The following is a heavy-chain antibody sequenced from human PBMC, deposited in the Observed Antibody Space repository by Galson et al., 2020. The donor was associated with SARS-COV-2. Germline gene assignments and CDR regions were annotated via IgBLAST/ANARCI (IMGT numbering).Heavy chain of an antibody. J-gene: IGHJ4*02. Sequence: GGSLSPSCAASGFTLISYALNWLRQPPGKGLEWVPRIRVSVSATYYAGSVKGRFTISRDNSQNTLYLQMNGLRAEDTSIYYCAKRHRDSSGFDYWGQGARVTVSS. CDR2: IRVSVSAT. CDR3: AKRHRDSSGFDY. V-gene: IGHV3-23*01. D-gene: IGHD3-22*01. CDR1: GFTLISYA.